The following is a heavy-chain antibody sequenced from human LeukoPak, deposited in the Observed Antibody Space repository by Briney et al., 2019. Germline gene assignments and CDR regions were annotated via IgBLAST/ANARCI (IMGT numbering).Heavy chain of an antibody. Sequence: PGGSLRLSCVASGFTFSSYWMHWVRQAPGKGLVWVSRINSDGSITTYADSVRGRFTISRDNAKSTLYLQMNSLRAEDTAVYYCASSTQISKYADYWGQGALVTVSS. CDR3: ASSTQISKYADY. CDR1: GFTFSSYW. CDR2: INSDGSIT. V-gene: IGHV3-74*01. D-gene: IGHD2-2*01. J-gene: IGHJ4*02.